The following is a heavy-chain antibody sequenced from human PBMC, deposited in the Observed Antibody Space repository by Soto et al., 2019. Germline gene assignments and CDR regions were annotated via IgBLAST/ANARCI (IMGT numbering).Heavy chain of an antibody. D-gene: IGHD4-17*01. Sequence: QVQLVQSGAEVKKPGSSVKVSCKASGGTFSSYTISWVRQAPGQGLEWMGRIIPNLGIANYAQKFQGRVTITADKSTSTAYMELSSLRSEDTAVYYCAHDDYGDFRDAFDIWGQGTMVTVSS. CDR1: GGTFSSYT. CDR3: AHDDYGDFRDAFDI. CDR2: IIPNLGIA. J-gene: IGHJ3*02. V-gene: IGHV1-69*02.